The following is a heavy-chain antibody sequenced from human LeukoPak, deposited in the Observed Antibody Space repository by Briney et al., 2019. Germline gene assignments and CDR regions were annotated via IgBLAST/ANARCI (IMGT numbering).Heavy chain of an antibody. J-gene: IGHJ4*02. CDR3: AKDRHYYDSSGYYLYFDY. V-gene: IGHV3-23*01. D-gene: IGHD3-22*01. CDR2: ISGSGGST. Sequence: GGSLRLSCAASGFTFSSYAMSWVRQAPGKGLEWVSAISGSGGSTYYADSVKGRFTISRDNSKNTLYLRMNSLRAEDTAVYYCAKDRHYYDSSGYYLYFDYWGQGTLVTVSS. CDR1: GFTFSSYA.